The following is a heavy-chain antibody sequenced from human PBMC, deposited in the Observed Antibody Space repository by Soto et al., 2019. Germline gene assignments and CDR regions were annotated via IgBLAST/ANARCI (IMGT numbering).Heavy chain of an antibody. V-gene: IGHV3-7*03. Sequence: GGSLRLSCSASGFTFSVYYMTWVRQAPGKGLEWVASIKNDGSQQYYVDSVKGRFTISRDNAKNSLYLQMHSLRAGDTALYYCSRENWFQDYWGQGTQVTVSS. CDR1: GFTFSVYY. J-gene: IGHJ4*02. CDR3: SRENWFQDY. D-gene: IGHD3-10*01. CDR2: IKNDGSQQ.